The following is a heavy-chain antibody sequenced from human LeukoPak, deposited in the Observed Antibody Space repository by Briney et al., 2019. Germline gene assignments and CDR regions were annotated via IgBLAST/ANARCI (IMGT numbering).Heavy chain of an antibody. V-gene: IGHV3-23*01. J-gene: IGHJ4*02. Sequence: GGSLRLSCAASGFTFSSYAMSWVRQAPGKGLEWVSGISGSGGNTYNADSVKGRFTISRDNSKNTLYLQMNSLRAEDTAVYYCAKLLRGVVVPYFDYWGQGTLVTVSS. D-gene: IGHD3-10*01. CDR3: AKLLRGVVVPYFDY. CDR1: GFTFSSYA. CDR2: ISGSGGNT.